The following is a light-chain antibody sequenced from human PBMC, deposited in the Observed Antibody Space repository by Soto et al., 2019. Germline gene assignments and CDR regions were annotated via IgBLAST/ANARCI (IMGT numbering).Light chain of an antibody. J-gene: IGKJ1*01. V-gene: IGKV3-15*01. CDR3: QQYNNWPQT. Sequence: EAVLTQSPATLAVSPGERSTRSCRSSQSVATNVAWYQQRPGQAPRLLIYGASKRAIGLPARFSGSGSGTEFTLTITSLQSEDFAVYYCQQYNNWPQTFGQGTKVDIK. CDR2: GAS. CDR1: QSVATN.